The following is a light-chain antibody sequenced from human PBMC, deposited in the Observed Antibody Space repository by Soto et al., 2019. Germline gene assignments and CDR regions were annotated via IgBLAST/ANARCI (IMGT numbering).Light chain of an antibody. CDR3: AAWDDSLNGRVV. J-gene: IGLJ2*01. Sequence: QSVLTQPPSASGTPGQRVTISCSGSSSKIGSNTVNWYQQLPGTAPKLLIYSNSQRPSGVPDRFSGSKSGTSGSLAISGLQSEDEADYYCAAWDDSLNGRVVFGGGTKLTVL. V-gene: IGLV1-44*01. CDR2: SNS. CDR1: SSKIGSNT.